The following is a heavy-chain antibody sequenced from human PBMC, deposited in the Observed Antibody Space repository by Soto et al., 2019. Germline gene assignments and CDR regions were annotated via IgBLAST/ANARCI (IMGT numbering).Heavy chain of an antibody. V-gene: IGHV3-48*01. CDR3: ARVGTVLDY. CDR2: ISSSSSTI. J-gene: IGHJ4*02. D-gene: IGHD4-17*01. Sequence: PGGSLRLSCAASGFTFSRDSMNWVRQAPGKGLEWVSYISSSSSTIYYADSVKGRFTISRDNAKNSLHLQMNSLRAEDTAVYYCARVGTVLDYWGQGTLVTVSS. CDR1: GFTFSRDS.